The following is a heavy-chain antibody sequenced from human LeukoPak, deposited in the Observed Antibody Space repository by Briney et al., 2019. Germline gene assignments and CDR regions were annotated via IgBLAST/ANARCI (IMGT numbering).Heavy chain of an antibody. D-gene: IGHD3-10*02. CDR1: GFTFSNYA. CDR2: ISYDGTNK. Sequence: GGSLRLSCAASGFTFSNYAIHWVRQAPGKGLEWVSVISYDGTNKYYADSVKGRFTISRDNSKNTLYLQMNSLRAEDTAVYYCAELGITMIGGVWGKGTTVTISS. V-gene: IGHV3-30*04. J-gene: IGHJ6*04. CDR3: AELGITMIGGV.